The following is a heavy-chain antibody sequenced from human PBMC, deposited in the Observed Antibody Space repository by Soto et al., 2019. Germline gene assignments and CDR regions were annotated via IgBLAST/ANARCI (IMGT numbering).Heavy chain of an antibody. CDR1: VFTFSSYA. D-gene: IGHD6-19*01. J-gene: IGHJ4*02. V-gene: IGHV3-23*01. CDR3: ATRGPIAVAPY. Sequence: WWSLRLSCSASVFTFSSYAMSWFRQAPGKGLEWVSAISGSGGSTYYADSVKGRFTISRDNSKNTLYLQMNSLRAEDTAVYYCATRGPIAVAPYWGQGTLVTVSS. CDR2: ISGSGGST.